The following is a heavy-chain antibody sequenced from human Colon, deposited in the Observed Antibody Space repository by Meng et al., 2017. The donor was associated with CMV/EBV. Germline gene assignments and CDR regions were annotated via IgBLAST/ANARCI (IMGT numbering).Heavy chain of an antibody. Sequence: GGSLRLSCLASGFTFPNYSMFWARQRPGKGLEWVALISWDYRGPYYADAVKGRFTVSRDNHKQSVSLLMTDLRPVDTAFYYCASSGQWGQGTLVTVSS. D-gene: IGHD6-6*01. CDR2: ISWDYRGP. CDR3: ASSGQ. V-gene: IGHV3-43D*03. J-gene: IGHJ4*02. CDR1: GFTFPNYS.